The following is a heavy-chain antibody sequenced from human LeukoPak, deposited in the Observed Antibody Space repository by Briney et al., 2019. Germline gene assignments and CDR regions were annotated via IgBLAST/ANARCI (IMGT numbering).Heavy chain of an antibody. Sequence: SETLSLTCAVYGGSFSGYYWSWIRQPPGKGLEWIGEINHSGSTNYNPSLKSRDTISVDTSKNQFSLKLSSVTAADTAVYYCARGPYSSSWSTFYNWFDPWGQGTLVTVSS. CDR2: INHSGST. CDR1: GGSFSGYY. CDR3: ARGPYSSSWSTFYNWFDP. D-gene: IGHD6-13*01. V-gene: IGHV4-34*01. J-gene: IGHJ5*02.